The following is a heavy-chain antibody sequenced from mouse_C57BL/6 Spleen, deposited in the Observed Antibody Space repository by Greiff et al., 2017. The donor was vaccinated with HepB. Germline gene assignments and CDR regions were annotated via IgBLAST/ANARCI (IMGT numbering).Heavy chain of an antibody. CDR2: INYDGSST. V-gene: IGHV5-16*01. CDR1: GFTFSDYY. CDR3: ARGFYDYDAGYAMDY. D-gene: IGHD2-4*01. J-gene: IGHJ4*01. Sequence: EVKLMESEGGLVQPGSSMKLSCTASGFTFSDYYMAWVRQVPEKGLEWVANINYDGSSTYYLDSLKSRFIISRDNAKNILYLQMSSLKSEDTATYYCARGFYDYDAGYAMDYWGQGTSVTVSS.